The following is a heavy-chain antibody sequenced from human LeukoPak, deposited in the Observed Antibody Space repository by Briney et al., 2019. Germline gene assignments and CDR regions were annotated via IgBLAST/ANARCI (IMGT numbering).Heavy chain of an antibody. V-gene: IGHV3-23*01. D-gene: IGHD2-8*01. CDR2: ISGSGGST. Sequence: PGGSLRLSCAASGFTFSSYAMSWVRQAPGKGLEWVSAISGSGGSTYYADSVKGRFTISRDNSKNTLYLQMDSLRAEDTAVYYCARTDIVLMVYAPNWYFDLWGRGTLVTVSS. CDR1: GFTFSSYA. CDR3: ARTDIVLMVYAPNWYFDL. J-gene: IGHJ2*01.